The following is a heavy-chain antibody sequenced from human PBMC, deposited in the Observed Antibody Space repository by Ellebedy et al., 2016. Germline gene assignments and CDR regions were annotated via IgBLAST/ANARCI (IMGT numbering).Heavy chain of an antibody. CDR2: INDGGFRT. J-gene: IGHJ6*02. CDR1: GFTFSTYA. V-gene: IGHV3-23*01. D-gene: IGHD3-10*01. CDR3: AKDPYGSGSHGMDA. Sequence: GESLKISCAASGFTFSTYAMAWVRQAPGKGLEWVSSINDGGFRTYYADSVKGRFTISRDSSRNTMFLQMNSVRVEDTAVYYCAKDPYGSGSHGMDAWGQGTTVTVSS.